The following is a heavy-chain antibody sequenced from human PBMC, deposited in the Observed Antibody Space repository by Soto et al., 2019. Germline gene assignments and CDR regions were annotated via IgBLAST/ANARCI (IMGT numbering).Heavy chain of an antibody. CDR3: AKDHPDYGDYEGYYYGMDV. CDR1: GFTFSSYA. D-gene: IGHD4-17*01. V-gene: IGHV3-23*01. J-gene: IGHJ6*02. Sequence: PGGSLRLSCAASGFTFSSYAMSWVRQAPGKGLEWVSAISGSGGSTYYADSVKGRFTISRDNSKNTLYLQMNSLRAEDTAVYYCAKDHPDYGDYEGYYYGMDVWGQGTTVTVSS. CDR2: ISGSGGST.